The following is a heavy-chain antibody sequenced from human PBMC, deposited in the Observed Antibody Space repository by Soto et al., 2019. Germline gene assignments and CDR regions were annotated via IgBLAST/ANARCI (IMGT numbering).Heavy chain of an antibody. V-gene: IGHV3-30*18. D-gene: IGHD3-22*01. Sequence: QVQLVESGGGVVQPGRSLRLSCAASGFTFSSYGMHWVRQAPGKGLEWVAVISYDGSNKYYADSVKGRFTISRDNSKNTLYLQMNSLRAEDTAVYYCAKDFPPGYYDSSGYYYPDYWGQGTLVTVSS. CDR1: GFTFSSYG. CDR3: AKDFPPGYYDSSGYYYPDY. CDR2: ISYDGSNK. J-gene: IGHJ4*02.